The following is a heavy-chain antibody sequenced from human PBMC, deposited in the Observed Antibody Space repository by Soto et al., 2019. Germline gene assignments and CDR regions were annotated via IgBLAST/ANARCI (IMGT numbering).Heavy chain of an antibody. CDR2: IDYSGAT. Sequence: QLQLQESGPGLVKPSETLSLTCTVSGGSISSSVYYWGWIRQPPGRRLEWIGSIDYSGATYYNPSLKSRLTMSVDTSKNHFSLHLNSMTAADTAVYYCARRNGSSTYYFDYWGQGTLVTVSS. CDR3: ARRNGSSTYYFDY. CDR1: GGSISSSVYY. D-gene: IGHD6-6*01. V-gene: IGHV4-39*02. J-gene: IGHJ4*02.